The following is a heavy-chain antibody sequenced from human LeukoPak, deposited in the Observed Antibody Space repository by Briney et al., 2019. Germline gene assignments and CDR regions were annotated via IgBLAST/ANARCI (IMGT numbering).Heavy chain of an antibody. Sequence: GGSLRLSCAASGFTFSNYVIHWVRHAPGKGLEWVAVISYDGNNKYYADSVKGRFTISRDNSKNTLYLQMDSLRAEDTAVYFCARAGGLYYYNVDVWGQGTTVTVS. V-gene: IGHV3-30-3*01. D-gene: IGHD2-8*02. CDR1: GFTFSNYV. CDR3: ARAGGLYYYNVDV. CDR2: ISYDGNNK. J-gene: IGHJ6*02.